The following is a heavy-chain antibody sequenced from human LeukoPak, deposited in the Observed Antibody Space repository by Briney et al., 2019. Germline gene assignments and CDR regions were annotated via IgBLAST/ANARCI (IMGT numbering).Heavy chain of an antibody. V-gene: IGHV1-69*13. J-gene: IGHJ4*02. CDR1: GGTFSSYA. D-gene: IGHD5-24*01. Sequence: GASVKVSCKASGGTFSSYAISWVRQAPGQGLEWMGGIIPIFGTANYAQKFQGRVTITADESTGTAYMELSSLRSEDTAVYYCARDLVEMATTYFDYWGQGTLVTVSS. CDR3: ARDLVEMATTYFDY. CDR2: IIPIFGTA.